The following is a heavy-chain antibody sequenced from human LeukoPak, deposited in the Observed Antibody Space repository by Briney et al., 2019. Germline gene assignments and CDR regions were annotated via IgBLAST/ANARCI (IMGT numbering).Heavy chain of an antibody. V-gene: IGHV4-59*11. Sequence: PSETLSLTCTVSGGSISSHYWGWIRQPPGKGLEWIGYIYYSGSTNYNPSLKSRVTISVDTSKNQFSLKLSSVTAADTAVYYCARGGMFYGDYFSLGYWGQGTLVTVSS. D-gene: IGHD4-17*01. J-gene: IGHJ4*02. CDR1: GGSISSHY. CDR2: IYYSGST. CDR3: ARGGMFYGDYFSLGY.